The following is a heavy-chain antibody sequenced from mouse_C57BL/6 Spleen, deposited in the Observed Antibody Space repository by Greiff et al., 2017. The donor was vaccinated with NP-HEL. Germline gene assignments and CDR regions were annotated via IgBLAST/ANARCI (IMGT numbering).Heavy chain of an antibody. CDR3: ARDDSSGYPYYFDY. V-gene: IGHV3-6*01. J-gene: IGHJ2*01. Sequence: EVKLQESGPGLVKPSQSLSLTCSVTGYSITSGYYWNWIRQFPGNKLEWMGYISYDGSNNYNPSLKNRISITRDTSKNQFFLKLNSVTTEDTATYYCARDDSSGYPYYFDYWGQGTTLTVSS. CDR1: GYSITSGYY. CDR2: ISYDGSN. D-gene: IGHD3-2*02.